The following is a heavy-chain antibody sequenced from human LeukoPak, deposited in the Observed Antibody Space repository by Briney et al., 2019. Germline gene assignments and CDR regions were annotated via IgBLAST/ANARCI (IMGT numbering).Heavy chain of an antibody. Sequence: KPSETLSLTCTVSGGSISSSSYYWGWIRQPPGKGLEWIGEINHSGSTKYNPSLKSRVTISVDRSKNQFSLKVSSVTAADTAVYYCAPRPYSSSWYGDVWGKGTTVTVSS. V-gene: IGHV4-39*07. CDR2: INHSGST. CDR3: APRPYSSSWYGDV. J-gene: IGHJ6*04. D-gene: IGHD6-13*01. CDR1: GGSISSSSYY.